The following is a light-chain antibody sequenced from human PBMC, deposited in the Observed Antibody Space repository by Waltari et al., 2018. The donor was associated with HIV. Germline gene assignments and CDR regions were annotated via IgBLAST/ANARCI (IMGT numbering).Light chain of an antibody. CDR1: QSISSR. CDR3: QHSYTIPRV. V-gene: IGKV1-39*01. Sequence: DIQMTQSPSSLSASVGDRVSITCRTSQSISSRLNWYQQKPGKAPTLLIYEASSLHSGVPSMFSGGGSGTAFILTISSLQPEDFATYYCQHSYTIPRVFGQGTKVEI. J-gene: IGKJ1*01. CDR2: EAS.